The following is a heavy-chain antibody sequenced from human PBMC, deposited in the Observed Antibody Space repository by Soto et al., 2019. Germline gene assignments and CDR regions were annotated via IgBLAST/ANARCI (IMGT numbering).Heavy chain of an antibody. CDR3: ARGSIFGVVNSAAFDS. CDR1: GGSISSSAYY. J-gene: IGHJ4*02. D-gene: IGHD3-3*01. V-gene: IGHV4-31*03. Sequence: QEQLQQSGPGLVKPSQTLSLTCTVSGGSISSSAYYWNWIRQHPGKGLEWIGYIDFRGGTSHNPSLKRRVSMSLDTSATQFSLNLTSVTAADTAVYYCARGSIFGVVNSAAFDSWGLGTLVTVSS. CDR2: IDFRGGT.